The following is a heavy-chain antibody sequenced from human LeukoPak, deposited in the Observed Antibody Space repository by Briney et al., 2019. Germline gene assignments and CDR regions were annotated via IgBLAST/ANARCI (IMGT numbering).Heavy chain of an antibody. J-gene: IGHJ5*02. CDR2: IRYDGSNK. CDR1: GFTFSSYG. Sequence: PGGSLRLSCAASGFTFSSYGMHWVRQAPGKGLEWVAFIRYDGSNKYYADSVKGRFTISRDNSKDTLYLQMNSLRAEDTAVYYCAGRGTMVRGVFDPWGQGTLVTVSS. CDR3: AGRGTMVRGVFDP. V-gene: IGHV3-30*02. D-gene: IGHD3-10*01.